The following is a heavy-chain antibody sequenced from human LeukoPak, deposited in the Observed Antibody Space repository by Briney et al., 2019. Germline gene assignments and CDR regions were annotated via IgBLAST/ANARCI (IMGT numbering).Heavy chain of an antibody. V-gene: IGHV3-23*01. Sequence: PGGSLRLSCRGSGFRFGAHPVSWVRQAPGKGLEWVSAISGSGGSTYYADSVKGRFTISRDNSKNTLYLQMNSLRAEDTAVYYCAEPWGAAADYWGQRTLVTVRS. CDR2: ISGSGGST. CDR3: AEPWGAAADY. CDR1: GFRFGAHP. D-gene: IGHD6-13*01. J-gene: IGHJ4*02.